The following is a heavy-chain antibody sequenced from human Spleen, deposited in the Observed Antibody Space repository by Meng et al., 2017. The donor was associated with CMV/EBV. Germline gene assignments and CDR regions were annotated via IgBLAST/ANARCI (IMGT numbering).Heavy chain of an antibody. V-gene: IGHV1-18*01. CDR3: AREEEVVPDDY. Sequence: SCKASGYTFTRYGISWVRQAPGQGLEWMGWIRVYNGKTSYAQKFQGRVTMTTDTSTSTAYMEVRSLRFDDTAVYYCAREEEVVPDDYWGQGTLVTVSS. CDR2: IRVYNGKT. J-gene: IGHJ4*02. CDR1: GYTFTRYG. D-gene: IGHD2-2*01.